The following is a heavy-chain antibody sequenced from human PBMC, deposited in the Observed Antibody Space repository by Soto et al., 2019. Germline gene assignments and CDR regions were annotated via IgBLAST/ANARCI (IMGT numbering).Heavy chain of an antibody. V-gene: IGHV1-18*04. D-gene: IGHD6-6*01. Sequence: GASVKVSCKASGYTFTSYGISWVRQAPGQGLEWMGWSSAYNGNTNYAQKLQGRVTMTTDTSTSTAYMELRSLRSDDTAVYYCARFVSSSPFYYYYGMDVWGQGTTVTVSS. CDR1: GYTFTSYG. CDR3: ARFVSSSPFYYYYGMDV. J-gene: IGHJ6*02. CDR2: SSAYNGNT.